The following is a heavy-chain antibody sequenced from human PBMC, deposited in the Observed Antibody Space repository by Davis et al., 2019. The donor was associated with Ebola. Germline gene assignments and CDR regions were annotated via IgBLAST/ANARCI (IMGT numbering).Heavy chain of an antibody. CDR1: GFTFSSYA. D-gene: IGHD1-7*01. CDR2: INWNGGST. CDR3: ARDLAGTTFNWFDP. V-gene: IGHV3-20*04. J-gene: IGHJ5*02. Sequence: GESLKISCAASGFTFSSYAMSWVRQAPGKGLEWVSGINWNGGSTGYADSVKGRFTISRDNAKNSLYLQMNSLRAEDTAVYYCARDLAGTTFNWFDPWGQGTLVTVSS.